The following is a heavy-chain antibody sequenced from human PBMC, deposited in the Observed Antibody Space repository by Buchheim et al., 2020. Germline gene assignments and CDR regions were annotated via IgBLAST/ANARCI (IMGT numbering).Heavy chain of an antibody. J-gene: IGHJ4*02. D-gene: IGHD5-18*01. CDR1: GGSINSYF. CDR3: ARSTAPWPWGY. Sequence: QVQLQESGPGLVKPSETLSLTCSVSGGSINSYFWTWVRQPPGKGLEWIGYIYYSGSTNYNPSLKSRVTMSVDTSKNQFPLRLSSVTAADTAVYYCARSTAPWPWGYWGPGTL. V-gene: IGHV4-59*01. CDR2: IYYSGST.